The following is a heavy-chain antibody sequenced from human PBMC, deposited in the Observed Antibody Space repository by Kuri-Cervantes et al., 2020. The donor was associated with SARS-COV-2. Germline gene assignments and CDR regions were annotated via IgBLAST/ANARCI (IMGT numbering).Heavy chain of an antibody. V-gene: IGHV3-30*18. CDR1: GFTFSSYG. Sequence: GGSLRLSCAASGFTFSSYGMHWVRQAPGKGLEWVAVISYDGSNKYYADSVKGRFTISRDNSKNTLYLQMNSLRAEDTAVYYCAKDTYYYGSGRSRFYGMDVWGQGTTVT. CDR3: AKDTYYYGSGRSRFYGMDV. CDR2: ISYDGSNK. J-gene: IGHJ6*01. D-gene: IGHD3-10*01.